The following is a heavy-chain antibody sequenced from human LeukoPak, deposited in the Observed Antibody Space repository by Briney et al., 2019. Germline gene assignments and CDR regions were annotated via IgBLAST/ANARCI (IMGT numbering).Heavy chain of an antibody. CDR1: GGSISSSSYY. D-gene: IGHD3-9*01. V-gene: IGHV4-39*01. CDR3: ARPLLRYFDSSFDY. J-gene: IGHJ4*02. Sequence: SETLSLTCTVSGGSISSSSYYWGWIRQPPGKGLEWIGSIYYSGSTYYSPSLKSRVTISVDTSKNQFSLKLSSVTAADTAVYYCARPLLRYFDSSFDYWGQGTLVTVSS. CDR2: IYYSGST.